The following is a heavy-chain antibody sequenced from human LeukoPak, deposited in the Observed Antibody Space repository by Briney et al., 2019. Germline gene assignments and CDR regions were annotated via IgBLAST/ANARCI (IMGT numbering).Heavy chain of an antibody. CDR1: GGSISSYY. CDR3: ARGAYTITTDY. D-gene: IGHD4-11*01. Sequence: SETLSLTCTVSGGSISSYYWSWIRQPPGKGLEWIGYIYYSGSTNYNPSLKSRVTISVDTSRNQISLKLSSVTAADTAVYYCARGAYTITTDYWGQGTLVTVSS. CDR2: IYYSGST. V-gene: IGHV4-59*08. J-gene: IGHJ4*02.